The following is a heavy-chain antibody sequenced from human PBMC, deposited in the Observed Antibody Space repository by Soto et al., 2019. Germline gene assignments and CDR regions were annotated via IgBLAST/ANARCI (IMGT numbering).Heavy chain of an antibody. J-gene: IGHJ6*03. Sequence: EVQLLETGGGLVQPGGSLRLSCAASGFTFSSYAMSWVRQAPGKGLEWVSAISGSGGSTYYADSVKGRFTISRDNSKNTLYLQMNSLRAEDTAVYYCAKIIGDYYYMDVWGKGTTVTVSS. CDR1: GFTFSSYA. CDR3: AKIIGDYYYMDV. CDR2: ISGSGGST. V-gene: IGHV3-23*01.